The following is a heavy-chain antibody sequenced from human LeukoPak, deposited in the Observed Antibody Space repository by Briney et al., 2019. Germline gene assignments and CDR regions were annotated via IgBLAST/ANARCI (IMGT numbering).Heavy chain of an antibody. V-gene: IGHV1-18*04. Sequence: GASVKVSCKASGYTFTGYYVHWVRQAPGQGLEWMGWISAYNGNTNYAQKLQGRVTMTTDTSTSTAYMELRSLRSDDTAVYYCARADREDYYDSSPFDYWGQGTLVTVSS. J-gene: IGHJ4*02. CDR3: ARADREDYYDSSPFDY. D-gene: IGHD3-22*01. CDR2: ISAYNGNT. CDR1: GYTFTGYY.